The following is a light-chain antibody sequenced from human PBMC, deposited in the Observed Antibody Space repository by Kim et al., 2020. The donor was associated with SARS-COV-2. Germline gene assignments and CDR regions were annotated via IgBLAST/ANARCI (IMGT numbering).Light chain of an antibody. CDR3: QQYGSSPSLT. CDR1: QSVSSSY. Sequence: EILLTQSPGPLSLSPGERATLSCRASQSVSSSYLAWYQQKPGQAPRLLIYGASSRATGIPDRFSGSGSGTDFTLTISRLEPEDFAVYYCQQYGSSPSLTFGGGTKVDIK. J-gene: IGKJ4*01. V-gene: IGKV3-20*01. CDR2: GAS.